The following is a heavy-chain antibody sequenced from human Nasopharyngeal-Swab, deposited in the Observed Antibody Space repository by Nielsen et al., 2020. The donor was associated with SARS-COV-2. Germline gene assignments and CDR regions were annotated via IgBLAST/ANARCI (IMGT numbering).Heavy chain of an antibody. CDR3: ARGLYYYYYYYMDV. V-gene: IGHV3-11*04. CDR1: GFTFSDYY. J-gene: IGHJ6*03. D-gene: IGHD2-15*01. Sequence: GESLKISCAASGFTFSDYYMSWIRQAPGKGLEWVSYISSSGSTIYYADSVKGRFTISRDNAKNSLYLQMNSLRTEDTAVYYCARGLYYYYYYYMDVWGKGTTVTVFS. CDR2: ISSSGSTI.